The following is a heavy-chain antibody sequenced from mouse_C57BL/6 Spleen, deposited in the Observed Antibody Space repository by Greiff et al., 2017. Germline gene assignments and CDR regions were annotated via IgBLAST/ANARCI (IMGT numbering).Heavy chain of an antibody. D-gene: IGHD2-4*01. CDR3: ERGIYYELYAMDD. J-gene: IGHJ4*01. CDR2: INPNYGTT. Sequence: VQLKQSGPELVKPGASVKISCKASGYSFTDYNMNWVKQSNGKSLEWIGVINPNYGTTSYNQKFKGKATLTVDQSSSTAYMQLNSLTSEDSAVYYCERGIYYELYAMDDWGQGTSVTVSS. V-gene: IGHV1-39*01. CDR1: GYSFTDYN.